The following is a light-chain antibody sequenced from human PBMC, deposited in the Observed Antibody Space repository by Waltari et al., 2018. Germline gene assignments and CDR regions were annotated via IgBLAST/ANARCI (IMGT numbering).Light chain of an antibody. CDR2: KDT. Sequence: SYELTQPPSVSVSPGQPATTTCSGDALPNQFAFGYQQKPGQAPVLVTYKDTERPSGIPDRFSGSTSGTTVTLTISGVQAEDEADYYCQSADSTSTHVVFGGGTKLTVL. CDR1: ALPNQF. J-gene: IGLJ2*01. CDR3: QSADSTSTHVV. V-gene: IGLV3-25*03.